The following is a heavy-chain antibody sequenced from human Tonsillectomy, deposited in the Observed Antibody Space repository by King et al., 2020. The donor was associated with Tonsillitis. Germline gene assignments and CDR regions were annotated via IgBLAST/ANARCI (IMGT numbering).Heavy chain of an antibody. CDR3: ARDSAFDY. J-gene: IGHJ4*02. V-gene: IGHV3-48*01. D-gene: IGHD3-10*01. Sequence: VQLVESGGGLVQPGGSLRLSCAASGFTFSSYSMNWVRQAPGKGLEWVSYISSSISTIYYADSGKGRVTISRDNAKNSLYLQMNSLRAEDTAVYYCARDSAFDYWGQGTLVTVSS. CDR2: ISSSISTI. CDR1: GFTFSSYS.